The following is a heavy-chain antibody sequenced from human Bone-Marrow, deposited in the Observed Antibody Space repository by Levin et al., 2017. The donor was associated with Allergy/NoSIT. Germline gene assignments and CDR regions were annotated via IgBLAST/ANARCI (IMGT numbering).Heavy chain of an antibody. J-gene: IGHJ3*02. Sequence: SETLSLTCAVYGGSFSGYYWSWIRQPPGKGLEWIGEINHSGSTNYNPSLKSRVTISVDTSKNQFSLKLSSVTAADTAVYYCARRVEATDAFDIWGQGTMVTVSS. CDR1: GGSFSGYY. V-gene: IGHV4-34*01. CDR2: INHSGST. CDR3: ARRVEATDAFDI. D-gene: IGHD5-12*01.